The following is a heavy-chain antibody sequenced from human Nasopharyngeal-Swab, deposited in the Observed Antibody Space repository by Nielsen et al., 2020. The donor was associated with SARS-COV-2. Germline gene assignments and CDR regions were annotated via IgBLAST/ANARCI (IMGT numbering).Heavy chain of an antibody. Sequence: GGSLRLSCAASGFTFRDFGMHWVRQAPGQGLEWVADIWYDGSNRYYVDSVKGRFTISRDNSNNTLYLQMSSLRAEDTAVYFFPSSPTFMVRGVIGYWGQGTLVTVSS. J-gene: IGHJ4*02. D-gene: IGHD3-10*01. CDR3: PSSPTFMVRGVIGY. CDR1: GFTFRDFG. V-gene: IGHV3-33*01. CDR2: IWYDGSNR.